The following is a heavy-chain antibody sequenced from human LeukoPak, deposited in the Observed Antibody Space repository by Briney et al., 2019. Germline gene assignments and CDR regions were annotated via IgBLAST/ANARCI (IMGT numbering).Heavy chain of an antibody. CDR3: ARVVPRGGDDY. J-gene: IGHJ4*02. D-gene: IGHD2-21*01. Sequence: SETLSLTCTVSGGSISGSSYYWGWNRQPPGKGLEWIGTIYYSGSTYYNPSLKSRVTISVDTSKDQFSLKLSSVTAADTAVYYCARVVPRGGDDYWGQGTLVTVSS. CDR1: GGSISGSSYY. V-gene: IGHV4-39*07. CDR2: IYYSGST.